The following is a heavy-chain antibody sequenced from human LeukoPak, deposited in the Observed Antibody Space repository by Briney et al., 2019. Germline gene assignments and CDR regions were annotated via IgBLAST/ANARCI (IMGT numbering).Heavy chain of an antibody. CDR3: ARETRIQLWTFDS. V-gene: IGHV4-4*07. Sequence: SETLFLTCTVSGGSISYYYWSWMRQPAGKGLEWIGRIYTSGNTNYNPSLKSRVTMSVDTSKNQFSLKLTSVTAADTAVYYCARETRIQLWTFDSWGQGTLVTVSS. D-gene: IGHD5-18*01. CDR2: IYTSGNT. CDR1: GGSISYYY. J-gene: IGHJ4*02.